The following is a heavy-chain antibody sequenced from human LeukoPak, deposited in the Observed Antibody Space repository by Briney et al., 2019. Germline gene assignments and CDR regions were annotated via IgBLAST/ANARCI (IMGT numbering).Heavy chain of an antibody. CDR1: GFTFSSYS. J-gene: IGHJ4*02. CDR3: ARTRVGVVIDYFDY. D-gene: IGHD3-3*01. Sequence: GGSLRLSCAASGFTFSSYSMNWVRQAPGEGLEWVSSISCSSGYIYYADSVKGRFTISRDNAKNSLYLQMNSLRAEDTAVFYCARTRVGVVIDYFDYWGQGTLVTVSS. V-gene: IGHV3-21*01. CDR2: ISCSSGYI.